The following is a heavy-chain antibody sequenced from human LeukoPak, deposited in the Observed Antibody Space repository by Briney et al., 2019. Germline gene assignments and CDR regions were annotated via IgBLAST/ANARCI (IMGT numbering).Heavy chain of an antibody. CDR1: GGSFSGYY. CDR3: ARGRATKYSSSFGSVDPPSYYFDY. Sequence: KPSETLSLTCAVYGGSFSGYYWSWIRQPPGKGLEWIGEINHSGSTNYNPSLKSRVTISVDTSKNQFSLKLSSVTAADTAVYYCARGRATKYSSSFGSVDPPSYYFDYWGQGTLVTVSS. J-gene: IGHJ4*02. V-gene: IGHV4-34*01. D-gene: IGHD6-13*01. CDR2: INHSGST.